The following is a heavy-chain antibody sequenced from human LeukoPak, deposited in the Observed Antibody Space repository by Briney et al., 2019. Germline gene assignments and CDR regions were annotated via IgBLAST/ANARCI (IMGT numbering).Heavy chain of an antibody. J-gene: IGHJ5*02. CDR3: ARESGPRVWFDP. CDR2: IYYSGNT. Sequence: SETLSLTCTVSGGSISSYYWSWIRQPPGKGLEWIGYIYYSGNTNYNPSLKSRVTISVDTSKNQFSLKLSSVTAADTAVYYCARESGPRVWFDPWGQGILVTVSS. CDR1: GGSISSYY. V-gene: IGHV4-59*01. D-gene: IGHD1-26*01.